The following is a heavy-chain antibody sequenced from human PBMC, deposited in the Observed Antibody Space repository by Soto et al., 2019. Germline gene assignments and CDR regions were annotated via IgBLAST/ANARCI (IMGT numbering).Heavy chain of an antibody. Sequence: GGSLRLSCAASGFTFSSYAMHWVRQAPGKGLEWVAVISYDGSNKYYADSVKGRFTISRDSSKNTLYLQMNSLRAEDTAVYYCARDSGGEVVVAATFDYWGQGTLVTVSS. CDR1: GFTFSSYA. CDR3: ARDSGGEVVVAATFDY. J-gene: IGHJ4*02. D-gene: IGHD2-15*01. CDR2: ISYDGSNK. V-gene: IGHV3-30-3*01.